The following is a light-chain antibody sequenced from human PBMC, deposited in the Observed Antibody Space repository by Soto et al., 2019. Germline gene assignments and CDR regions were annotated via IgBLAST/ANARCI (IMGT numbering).Light chain of an antibody. V-gene: IGKV3-11*01. J-gene: IGKJ2*01. Sequence: EIVLTQSPATLSLSPGERATLSCRASQSVSSYLAWYQQKPGQAPRLLIYDASNRATGIPARFSGSGSGTDFTLTISNLEPEDFALYYCQQRSNWPHTFGQGTKLEIK. CDR3: QQRSNWPHT. CDR2: DAS. CDR1: QSVSSY.